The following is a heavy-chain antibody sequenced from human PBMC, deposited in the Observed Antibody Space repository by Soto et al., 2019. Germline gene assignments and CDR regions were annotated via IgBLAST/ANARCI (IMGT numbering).Heavy chain of an antibody. CDR2: ISYRGRI. D-gene: IGHD3-3*01. Sequence: SETLSRTCTVSGGSITNSYWSWIRQPPGQGLEWIGHISYRGRINYNPSLRSRDTISVDTSRNKFSLKLSSVTAADPAVYYCSRDSGRMYYDTWSGYDYGLDVWGQGTTVTVSS. J-gene: IGHJ6*02. CDR1: GGSITNSY. CDR3: SRDSGRMYYDTWSGYDYGLDV. V-gene: IGHV4-59*01.